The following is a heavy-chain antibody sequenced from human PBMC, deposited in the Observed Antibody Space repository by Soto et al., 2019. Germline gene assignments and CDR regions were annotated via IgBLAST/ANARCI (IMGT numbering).Heavy chain of an antibody. Sequence: QVQLVESGGGVVQPGRSLRLSCAASGFTFSSYAMHWVRQAPGKGLEWVAVISYDGSNKYYADSVKGRFTISRDNSKNTLYLQMNSLRAEDTAVYYCARDLTYYYYGMDVWCQGTTVTVSS. D-gene: IGHD7-27*01. V-gene: IGHV3-30-3*01. CDR1: GFTFSSYA. CDR2: ISYDGSNK. J-gene: IGHJ6*02. CDR3: ARDLTYYYYGMDV.